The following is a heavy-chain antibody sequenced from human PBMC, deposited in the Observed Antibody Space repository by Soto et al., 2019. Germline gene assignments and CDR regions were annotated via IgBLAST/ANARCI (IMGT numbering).Heavy chain of an antibody. CDR2: ISYDGSNK. CDR3: ARSNPYGSGSYYNAFDY. CDR1: GFTFSSYA. Sequence: GGSLRLSCAASGFTFSSYAMHWVRQAPGKGLEWVAVISYDGSNKYYADSVKGRFTISRDNYKNTLYLQMNSLRAEDTAVYYCARSNPYGSGSYYNAFDYWGQGTLVTVSS. D-gene: IGHD3-10*01. V-gene: IGHV3-30*04. J-gene: IGHJ4*02.